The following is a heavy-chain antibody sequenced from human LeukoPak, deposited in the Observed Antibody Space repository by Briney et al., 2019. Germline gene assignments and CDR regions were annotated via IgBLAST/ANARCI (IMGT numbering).Heavy chain of an antibody. CDR2: INGDGTNR. CDR3: TRVSTGTSGGWEY. D-gene: IGHD1-1*01. J-gene: IGHJ4*02. V-gene: IGHV3-74*01. CDR1: GFPFVSYW. Sequence: GGALRLSCAATGFPFVSYWIHGVRQAPGKGPVWVSRINGDGTNRYYADSVRGRFAISRDNAKNTVYLQMNSLGGEDTAVYYCTRVSTGTSGGWEYWGQGTLVTVSS.